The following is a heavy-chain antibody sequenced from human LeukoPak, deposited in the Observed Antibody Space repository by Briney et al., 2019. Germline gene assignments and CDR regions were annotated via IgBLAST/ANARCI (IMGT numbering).Heavy chain of an antibody. J-gene: IGHJ4*02. CDR1: GNSISSSSYY. D-gene: IGHD3-16*01. CDR3: GRSAGFVHFDH. Sequence: SETLTLTCTVSGNSISSSSYYWVWIRQPPGKGLEWIGSINYYGKTYYNPSVKSRVTISVDTSKNQFSLMVRSVTAADTAVYYCGRSAGFVHFDHWGQGTLVTVTS. CDR2: INYYGKT. V-gene: IGHV4-39*07.